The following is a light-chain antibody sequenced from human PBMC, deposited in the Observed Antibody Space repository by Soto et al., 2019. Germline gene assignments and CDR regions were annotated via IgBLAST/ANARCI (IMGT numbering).Light chain of an antibody. CDR3: SSYTSSSTPFV. V-gene: IGLV2-14*01. CDR1: SSDVGGDTY. J-gene: IGLJ1*01. CDR2: EVS. Sequence: QAALTHPASVSGSPGQSITISCTGTSSDVGGDTYVSWYQQHPGKAPKLMLYEVSNRPSGVSNRFSGSKSGNTASLTISGLQAEDEADYYCSSYTSSSTPFVFGTGTKLTVL.